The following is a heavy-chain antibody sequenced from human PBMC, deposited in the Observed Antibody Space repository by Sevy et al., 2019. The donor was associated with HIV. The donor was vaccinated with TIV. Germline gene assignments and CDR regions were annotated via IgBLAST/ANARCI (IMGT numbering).Heavy chain of an antibody. J-gene: IGHJ6*02. D-gene: IGHD6-13*01. CDR1: GDSVSSNSAA. CDR3: ARAGYSSSWYAGSPYYYYYGMDV. V-gene: IGHV6-1*01. Sequence: KQSQTLSLTCAISGDSVSSNSAAWNWIRQSPSRGLEWLGRTYYRSKWYNDYAVSVKSRITINPDTSKNQFSLQLNSVTPEDTAVYYCARAGYSSSWYAGSPYYYYYGMDVWGQGTTVTVSS. CDR2: TYYRSKWYN.